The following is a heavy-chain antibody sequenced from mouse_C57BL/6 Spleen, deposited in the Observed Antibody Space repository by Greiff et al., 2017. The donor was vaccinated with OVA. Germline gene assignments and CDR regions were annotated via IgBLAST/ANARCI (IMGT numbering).Heavy chain of an antibody. V-gene: IGHV1-50*01. D-gene: IGHD1-1*01. CDR3: ARSIYYGSSPYY. CDR2: IDPSDSYT. CDR1: GYTFTSYW. J-gene: IGHJ2*01. Sequence: QVQLKQPGAELVKPGASVKLSCKASGYTFTSYWMQWVKQRPGQGLEWIGEIDPSDSYTNYNQKFKGKATLTVDTSSSTAYMQLSSLTSEDSAVYYCARSIYYGSSPYYWGQGTTLTVSS.